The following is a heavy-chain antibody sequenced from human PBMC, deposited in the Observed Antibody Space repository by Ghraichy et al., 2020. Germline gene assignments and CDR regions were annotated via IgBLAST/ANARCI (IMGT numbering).Heavy chain of an antibody. D-gene: IGHD1-14*01. CDR1: GFAFSNAW. Sequence: GGSLRLSFAASGFAFSNAWMSWVRQAPGKGLEWVGRIKSETSGGTIEYAAPVQNRFTISIEDSKNTLYLQMNSLKTEDTAVYYCTTNLAYWGRGTLVTVSS. J-gene: IGHJ4*02. CDR3: TTNLAY. V-gene: IGHV3-15*01. CDR2: IKSETSGGTI.